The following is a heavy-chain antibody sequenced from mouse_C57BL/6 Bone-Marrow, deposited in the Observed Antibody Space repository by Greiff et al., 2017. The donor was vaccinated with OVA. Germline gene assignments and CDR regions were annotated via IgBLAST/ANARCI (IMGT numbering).Heavy chain of an antibody. CDR3: ARGYGSSRFAY. D-gene: IGHD1-1*01. CDR1: GYTFTSYG. CDR2: IYPRSGNT. V-gene: IGHV1-81*01. J-gene: IGHJ3*01. Sequence: VHLVESGAELARPGASVKLSCKASGYTFTSYGISWVKQRTGQGLEWIGEIYPRSGNTYYNEKFKGKATLTADKSSSTAYMELRSLTSEDSAVYFCARGYGSSRFAYWGQGTLVTVSA.